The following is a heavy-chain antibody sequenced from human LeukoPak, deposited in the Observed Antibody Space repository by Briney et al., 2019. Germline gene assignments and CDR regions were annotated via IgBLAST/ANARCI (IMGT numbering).Heavy chain of an antibody. Sequence: PSETLSLTCTVSGGSISSYYWSWIRQPAGKGLEWIGRIYTSGSTNYNPSLKSRVTMSIDTSKNQFSLKLSSVAAADTAVYYCARAGDYGDFVGWFDPWGQGTLVTVSS. CDR1: GGSISSYY. CDR3: ARAGDYGDFVGWFDP. J-gene: IGHJ5*02. D-gene: IGHD4-17*01. CDR2: IYTSGST. V-gene: IGHV4-4*07.